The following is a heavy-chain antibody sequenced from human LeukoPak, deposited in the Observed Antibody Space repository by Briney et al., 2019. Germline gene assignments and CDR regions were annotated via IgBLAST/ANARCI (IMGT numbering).Heavy chain of an antibody. D-gene: IGHD3-10*01. J-gene: IGHJ6*02. CDR2: IIPILGIA. V-gene: IGHV1-69*04. CDR1: GYTFTGYY. CDR3: ARVNSRFGEVPGYYYYGMDV. Sequence: SVKVSCKASGYTFTGYYMHWVRQAPGQGLEWMGRIIPILGIANYAQKFQGRVTITADKSTSTAYMELSSLRSEDTAVYYCARVNSRFGEVPGYYYYGMDVWGQGTTVTVSS.